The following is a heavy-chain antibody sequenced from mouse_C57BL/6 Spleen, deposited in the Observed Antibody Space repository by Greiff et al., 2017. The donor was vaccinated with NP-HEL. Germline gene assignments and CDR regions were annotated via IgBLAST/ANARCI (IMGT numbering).Heavy chain of an antibody. V-gene: IGHV6-6*01. J-gene: IGHJ4*01. Sequence: EVKVEESGGGLVQPGGSMKLSCAASGFTFSDAWMDWVRQSPEKGLEWVAEIRNKANNHATYYAESVKGRFTISRDDSKSSVYLQMNSLRAEDTGIYYCTGVTTVVAPYAMDYWGQGTSVTVSS. CDR2: IRNKANNHAT. D-gene: IGHD1-1*01. CDR1: GFTFSDAW. CDR3: TGVTTVVAPYAMDY.